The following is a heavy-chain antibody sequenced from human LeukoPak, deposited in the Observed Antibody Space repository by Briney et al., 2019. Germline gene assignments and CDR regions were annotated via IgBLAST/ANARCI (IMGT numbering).Heavy chain of an antibody. V-gene: IGHV3-21*01. J-gene: IGHJ5*02. Sequence: GGSLRLSCAASGFTFSSYSMNWVRQAPGKGLEWVSSISSSSSYIYYADSVKGRFTISRDNAKNSLYLQMNSLRAEDTAVYYCAKGGVWFGNSNPWGQGTLVTVSS. CDR1: GFTFSSYS. CDR3: AKGGVWFGNSNP. CDR2: ISSSSSYI. D-gene: IGHD3-10*01.